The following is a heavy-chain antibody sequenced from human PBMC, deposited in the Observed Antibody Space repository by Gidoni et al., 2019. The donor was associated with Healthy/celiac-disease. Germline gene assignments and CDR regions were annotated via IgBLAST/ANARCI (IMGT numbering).Heavy chain of an antibody. CDR2: IYTRGST. D-gene: IGHD3-22*01. CDR3: AREPNYYDSSGYPPFDY. V-gene: IGHV4-61*02. J-gene: IGHJ4*02. Sequence: QVQLQESGPGLVKPSQTLSLTCTVSGGSISSGSYYWSWIRQPAGKGLEWIGRIYTRGSTNYNPSLKSRVTMSVDTSKNQFSLKLSSVTAADTAVYYCAREPNYYDSSGYPPFDYWGQGTLVTVSS. CDR1: GGSISSGSYY.